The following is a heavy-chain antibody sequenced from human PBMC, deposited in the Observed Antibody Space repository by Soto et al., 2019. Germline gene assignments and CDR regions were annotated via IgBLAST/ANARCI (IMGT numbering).Heavy chain of an antibody. V-gene: IGHV3-66*01. Sequence: EVELVESGGGLVQPGGSLRLSCAASGFRVSSKYMSWFRQAPGKGLEWVSIIYDGDTTSYADSVKGRFTISRDSSTNTLFLQMNSLRGEDTAFYYCATERGKAVGDYWGQGTLVTVSS. D-gene: IGHD3-16*01. CDR2: IYDGDTT. J-gene: IGHJ4*02. CDR1: GFRVSSKY. CDR3: ATERGKAVGDY.